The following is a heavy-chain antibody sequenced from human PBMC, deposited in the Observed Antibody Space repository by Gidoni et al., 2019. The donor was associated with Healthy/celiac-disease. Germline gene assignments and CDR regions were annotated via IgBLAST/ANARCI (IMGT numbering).Heavy chain of an antibody. D-gene: IGHD2-2*01. J-gene: IGHJ5*02. CDR2: ISGSGGST. CDR3: AKDEVPAALPENWFDP. V-gene: IGHV3-23*01. Sequence: EVQLLESGGGLVQPGGSLRLSCAASGFTFSSYAMSWVRQAPGKGLEWVSAISGSGGSTYYADSVKGRFTISRDNSKNTLYLQMNSLRAEDTAVYYCAKDEVPAALPENWFDPWGQGTLVTVSS. CDR1: GFTFSSYA.